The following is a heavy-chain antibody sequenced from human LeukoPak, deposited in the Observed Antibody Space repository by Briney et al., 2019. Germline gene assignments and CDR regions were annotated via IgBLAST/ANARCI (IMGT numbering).Heavy chain of an antibody. V-gene: IGHV3-7*01. Sequence: PGGSLRLSCAASGFTFSSYWMSWVRQAPGKGREWVTNIKQDGSEKYYVDSVKGRFTISRDNAKNSLYLQMNSLRAEDTAVYYCARGGPVVPAPSFDPWGPGTLVTVSS. CDR3: ARGGPVVPAPSFDP. CDR2: IKQDGSEK. CDR1: GFTFSSYW. J-gene: IGHJ5*02. D-gene: IGHD2-2*01.